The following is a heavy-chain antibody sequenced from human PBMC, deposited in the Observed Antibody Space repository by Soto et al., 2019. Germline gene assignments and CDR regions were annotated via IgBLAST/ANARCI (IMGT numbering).Heavy chain of an antibody. CDR2: IDPSDSYT. Sequence: PGESLKISCKGSGYSFTSYWISWVRQMTGKGLEWMGRIDPSDSYTNYSPSFQGHVTISDDKSISTAYLQWSSLKSSDTAMYYCARGRSCSSTSCHYYYYYGMDVWGQGTTVTVSS. CDR3: ARGRSCSSTSCHYYYYYGMDV. V-gene: IGHV5-10-1*01. D-gene: IGHD2-2*01. J-gene: IGHJ6*02. CDR1: GYSFTSYW.